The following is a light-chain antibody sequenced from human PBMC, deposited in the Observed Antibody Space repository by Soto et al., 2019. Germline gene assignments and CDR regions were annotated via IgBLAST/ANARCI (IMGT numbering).Light chain of an antibody. J-gene: IGKJ5*01. CDR3: QQYNSYSPVIT. V-gene: IGKV1-5*01. CDR2: DAS. Sequence: DIQMTQSPSTLSASVGDRVTITCRASQSISSWLAWYQQKPGKAPKLLIYDASSLESGVPSRFSGSGSGTEFTLTISSLQPDDCATYYCQQYNSYSPVITFGQGTRLEIK. CDR1: QSISSW.